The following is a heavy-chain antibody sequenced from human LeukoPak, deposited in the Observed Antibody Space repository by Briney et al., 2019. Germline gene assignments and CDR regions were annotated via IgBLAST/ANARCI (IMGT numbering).Heavy chain of an antibody. D-gene: IGHD6-6*01. CDR2: ISDYKGNT. V-gene: IGHV1-18*04. CDR1: GYTFSSYG. J-gene: IGHJ4*02. CDR3: ARDWSSSSHYFDL. Sequence: ASVKVSCKASGYTFSSYGISWVRQAPGQGLEWMGWISDYKGNTKYAENLQGRVTITTYTSTNTAYIEVRSLTSDDTAVYYCARDWSSSSHYFDLWGQGTQVTVSS.